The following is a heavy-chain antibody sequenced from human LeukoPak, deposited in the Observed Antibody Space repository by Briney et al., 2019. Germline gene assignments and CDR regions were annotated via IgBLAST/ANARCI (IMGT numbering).Heavy chain of an antibody. V-gene: IGHV3-66*01. CDR1: GFIVSNNH. Sequence: GGSLRLSCAASGFIVSNNHINWIRQAPGKGLEWVSIIYSGDTTYYSDSVKGRFILSSDNSKNMLYLQMNSLRVEDTAVYYCARERPGSRVLDYWGQGTVVTVSS. CDR3: ARERPGSRVLDY. CDR2: IYSGDTT. D-gene: IGHD3-10*01. J-gene: IGHJ4*02.